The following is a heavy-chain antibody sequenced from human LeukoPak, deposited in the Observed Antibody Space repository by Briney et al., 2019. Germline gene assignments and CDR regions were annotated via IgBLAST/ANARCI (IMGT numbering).Heavy chain of an antibody. Sequence: ASVKVSCKASGYTFTSYYMHWVRQAPGQGLEWMGIINPSGGSTSYAQKFQGGVTMTRDTSTSTVYMELSSLRSEDTAVYYCARDLYCSGGSCYYFDYWGQGTLVTVSS. CDR2: INPSGGST. CDR3: ARDLYCSGGSCYYFDY. J-gene: IGHJ4*02. D-gene: IGHD2-15*01. V-gene: IGHV1-46*01. CDR1: GYTFTSYY.